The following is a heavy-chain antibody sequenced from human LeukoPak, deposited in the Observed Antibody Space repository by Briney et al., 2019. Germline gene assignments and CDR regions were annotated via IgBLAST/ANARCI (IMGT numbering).Heavy chain of an antibody. Sequence: GGSLRLSCAATGFTFNTFAMHWVRQAPGKGLEWLGLISYDGDKQIYPASVKGRFSFSRDNSNHTLYLQMNNLRPEDTALYYCARDPRVRGVISDYWGQGTLVTVSS. CDR3: ARDPRVRGVISDY. CDR2: ISYDGDKQ. J-gene: IGHJ4*02. CDR1: GFTFNTFA. D-gene: IGHD3-10*01. V-gene: IGHV3-30-3*01.